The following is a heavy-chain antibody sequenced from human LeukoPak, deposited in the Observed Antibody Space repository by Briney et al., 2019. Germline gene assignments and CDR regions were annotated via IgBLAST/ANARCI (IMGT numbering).Heavy chain of an antibody. CDR1: GFTFSSHA. Sequence: GGSLRLSCAASGFTFSSHAMHWVRQAPGKGLEWVAVISSDGGNNYSAVSVKGRFTISRDNSKNTLYLQMNSLRGEDTAVYYCARKPDYGDYGDYWGQGTLVTVSS. D-gene: IGHD4-17*01. CDR2: ISSDGGNN. CDR3: ARKPDYGDYGDY. J-gene: IGHJ4*02. V-gene: IGHV3-30*04.